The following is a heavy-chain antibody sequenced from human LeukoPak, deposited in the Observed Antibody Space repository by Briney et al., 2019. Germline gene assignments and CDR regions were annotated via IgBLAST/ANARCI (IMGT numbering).Heavy chain of an antibody. D-gene: IGHD3-9*01. CDR2: VHWNDKGT. Sequence: PGGSPRLPCAPSGFNYSISDMKWVHQAPIKRLEWVSGVHWNDKGTHYADSVKGRFTISRDNAKNSLYLQMNSLRAEDTALYYCARVSTGYFDYWGQGTLVTVSS. J-gene: IGHJ4*02. CDR1: GFNYSISD. V-gene: IGHV3-35*01. CDR3: ARVSTGYFDY.